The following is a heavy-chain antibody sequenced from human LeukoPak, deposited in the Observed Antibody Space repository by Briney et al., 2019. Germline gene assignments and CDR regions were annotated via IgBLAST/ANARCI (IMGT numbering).Heavy chain of an antibody. Sequence: PSETLSLTCAVYGGSFSGYCWSRIRQPPGKGLEWIGEINHSGSTNYNPSLKSRVTISVDTSKNQFSLKLSSVTAADTAVYYCARLYDFWSGYDYYYYMDVWGKGTTVTVSS. J-gene: IGHJ6*03. CDR1: GGSFSGYC. D-gene: IGHD3-3*01. V-gene: IGHV4-34*01. CDR3: ARLYDFWSGYDYYYYMDV. CDR2: INHSGST.